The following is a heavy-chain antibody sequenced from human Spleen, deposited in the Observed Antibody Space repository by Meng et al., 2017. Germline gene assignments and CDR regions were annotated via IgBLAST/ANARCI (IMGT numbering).Heavy chain of an antibody. Sequence: QVQLVESGGGVVQPGRSLRLSCAASGFTFSYYGFHWVRQAPGKGLEWVAVIWSHGLEKYYADSVKGRFTISRDNSKTTVYLQMNSLRAEDTAVYYCARTPGVTGRVDYWGQGTLVTVSS. D-gene: IGHD2-21*02. V-gene: IGHV3-33*01. CDR2: IWSHGLEK. CDR3: ARTPGVTGRVDY. CDR1: GFTFSYYG. J-gene: IGHJ4*02.